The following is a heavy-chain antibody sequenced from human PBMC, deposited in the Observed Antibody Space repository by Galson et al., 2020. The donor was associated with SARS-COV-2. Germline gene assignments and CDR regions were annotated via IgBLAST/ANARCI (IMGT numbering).Heavy chain of an antibody. J-gene: IGHJ6*03. D-gene: IGHD3-3*01. V-gene: IGHV1-3*01. CDR3: ARGLAITIFRMVTITAYYMDV. CDR1: AYTFNSYA. CDR2: NNAGNGNT. Sequence: SVPVPCLASAYTFNSYAMHWVRQAPAPRLEWMGWNNAGNGNTEYSQKFQGRVTITKDTSASTAYVELSSLSSEDTAVYYCARGLAITIFRMVTITAYYMDVWGKGTPVTVSS.